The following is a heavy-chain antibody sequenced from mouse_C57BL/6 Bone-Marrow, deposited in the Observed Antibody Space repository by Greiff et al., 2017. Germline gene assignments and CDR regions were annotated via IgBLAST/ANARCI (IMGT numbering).Heavy chain of an antibody. Sequence: QVQLQQSGAELVRPGTSVKVSCKASGYAFTNYLIEWVKQRPGQGLEWIGVINPGSGGTNYNEKFKGKATLTADKSSSTAYMQLSRLTSEDSAVYFCARSNYDYDRFAYWGQGTLVTVSA. J-gene: IGHJ3*01. CDR1: GYAFTNYL. CDR3: ARSNYDYDRFAY. CDR2: INPGSGGT. D-gene: IGHD2-4*01. V-gene: IGHV1-54*01.